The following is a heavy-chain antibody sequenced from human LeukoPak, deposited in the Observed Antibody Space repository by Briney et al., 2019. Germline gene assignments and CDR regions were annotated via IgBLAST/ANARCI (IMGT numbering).Heavy chain of an antibody. D-gene: IGHD5-24*01. CDR2: INSDGSTT. J-gene: IGHJ4*02. CDR3: ARDGGDGYSYYFDY. Sequence: GGSPRLSCAASGFTFSNYWMHWVRQAPGKGLVWVSRINSDGSTTTYADSVKGRFTVSRDNAKNTLYLQMNSLRAEDTALYSCARDGGDGYSYYFDYWGRGTLATVSS. V-gene: IGHV3-74*01. CDR1: GFTFSNYW.